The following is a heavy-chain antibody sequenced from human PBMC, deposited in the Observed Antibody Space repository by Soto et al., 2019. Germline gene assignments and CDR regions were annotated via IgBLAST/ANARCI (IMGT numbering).Heavy chain of an antibody. J-gene: IGHJ6*02. CDR3: AGHSLIGTPPYGLDV. Sequence: GEALKISCKASGYLFNNHWIGWVRPMPGKGVEWVGIIFPSESDPRYSPSFQGSGSISADTSITTTYLQRSRLMASDTAEYYCAGHSLIGTPPYGLDVWGQGTTVTVSS. D-gene: IGHD3-16*01. V-gene: IGHV5-51*01. CDR1: GYLFNNHW. CDR2: IFPSESDP.